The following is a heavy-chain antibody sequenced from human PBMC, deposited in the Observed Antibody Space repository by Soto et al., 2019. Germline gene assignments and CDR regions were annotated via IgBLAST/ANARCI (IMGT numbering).Heavy chain of an antibody. J-gene: IGHJ5*02. CDR2: INAGNGNT. D-gene: IGHD6-19*01. CDR1: GYTFTSYA. Sequence: ASVKVSCKASGYTFTSYAMHWVRQAPGQRLEWMGWINAGNGNTKYSQKFQGRVTITRDTSASTAYMELSSLRSEDTAVYYCARGHSSGWYTRFDPWGQGTLVTVSS. CDR3: ARGHSSGWYTRFDP. V-gene: IGHV1-3*01.